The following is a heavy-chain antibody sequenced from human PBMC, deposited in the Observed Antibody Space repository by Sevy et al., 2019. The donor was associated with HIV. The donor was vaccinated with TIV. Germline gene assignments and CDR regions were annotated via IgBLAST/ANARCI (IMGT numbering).Heavy chain of an antibody. D-gene: IGHD4-17*01. CDR3: ARVYGDNVGAFDI. V-gene: IGHV4-59*01. CDR1: GGSISSYY. J-gene: IGHJ3*02. CDR2: IYYSGST. Sequence: SEIVSLTCTVSGGSISSYYWSWIRQPPGKGLEWIGYIYYSGSTNYNPSLKSRVTISVDTSKNQFSLKRSSVTAADTAVYYCARVYGDNVGAFDIWGQVTMVTVSS.